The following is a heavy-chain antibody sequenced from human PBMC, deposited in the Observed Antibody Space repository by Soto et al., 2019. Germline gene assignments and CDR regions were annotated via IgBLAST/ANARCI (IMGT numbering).Heavy chain of an antibody. Sequence: GGSLRLSCAASGFTFSSYEMNWVRQAPGKGLEWVSYISSSGSTVYYADSVKGRFTISRDNAKNSLYLQMNSLRAEDTAVYYSEIDRRSRHYAASSYYALDVWPQWPTV. CDR1: GFTFSSYE. CDR2: ISSSGSTV. D-gene: IGHD2-15*01. J-gene: IGHJ6*02. CDR3: EIDRRSRHYAASSYYALDV. V-gene: IGHV3-48*03.